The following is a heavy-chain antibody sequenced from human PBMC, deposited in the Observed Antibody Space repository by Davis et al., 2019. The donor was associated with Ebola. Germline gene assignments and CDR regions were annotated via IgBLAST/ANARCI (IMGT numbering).Heavy chain of an antibody. CDR3: ARDGRELQSRSIDY. V-gene: IGHV1-69*06. CDR1: GGTFSSYA. D-gene: IGHD1-26*01. J-gene: IGHJ4*02. Sequence: SVKVSCKASGGTFSSYAISWVRQAPGQGLEWMGGIIPIFGTANYAQKFQGRVTITADKSTSTAYMELSSLRSEDTAVYYCARDGRELQSRSIDYWGQGTLVTVSS. CDR2: IIPIFGTA.